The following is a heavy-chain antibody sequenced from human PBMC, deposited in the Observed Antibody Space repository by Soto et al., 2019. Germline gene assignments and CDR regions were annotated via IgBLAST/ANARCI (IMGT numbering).Heavy chain of an antibody. D-gene: IGHD3-10*01. Sequence: SETLSLTCTVSGGSISSGDYYWSWIRQPPGKGLEWIGYIYYSGSTYYNPSLRSRVTISVDTSKNQFSLKLSSVTAADTAVYYCARVHPARGWFDPWGQGTLVTVSS. CDR2: IYYSGST. V-gene: IGHV4-30-4*01. CDR1: GGSISSGDYY. CDR3: ARVHPARGWFDP. J-gene: IGHJ5*02.